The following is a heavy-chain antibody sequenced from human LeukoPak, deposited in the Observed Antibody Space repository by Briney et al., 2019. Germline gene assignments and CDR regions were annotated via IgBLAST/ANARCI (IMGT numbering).Heavy chain of an antibody. V-gene: IGHV3-74*03. CDR1: GFTFSTYW. CDR3: ARVGGRGSIGGDC. J-gene: IGHJ4*02. CDR2: IKSDGSAT. D-gene: IGHD3-10*01. Sequence: GGSLRLSCAASGFTFSTYWMHWVRQAPGKGLVWVSRIKSDGSATTYADFVKGRFTVSRDNAKNTLYLQMSSLRAEDTAVYFCARVGGRGSIGGDCWGQGTLVTVSS.